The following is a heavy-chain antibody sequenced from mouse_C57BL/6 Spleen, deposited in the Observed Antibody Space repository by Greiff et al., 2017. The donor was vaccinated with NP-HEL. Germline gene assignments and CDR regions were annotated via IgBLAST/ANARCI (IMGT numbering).Heavy chain of an antibody. CDR3: TTRGYDGSAQEFAY. J-gene: IGHJ3*01. CDR2: IDPENGDT. D-gene: IGHD3-2*02. Sequence: EVQLQESGAELVRPGASVKLSCTASGFNIKDDYMHWVKQRPEQGLEWIGWIDPENGDTEYASKFQGKATITADTSSNTAYLQLSSLTSEDTAVYYCTTRGYDGSAQEFAYWGQGTLVTVSA. V-gene: IGHV14-4*01. CDR1: GFNIKDDY.